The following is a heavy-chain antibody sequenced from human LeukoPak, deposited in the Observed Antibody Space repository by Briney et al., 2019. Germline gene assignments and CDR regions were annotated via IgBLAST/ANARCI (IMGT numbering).Heavy chain of an antibody. CDR3: ARHLEPGYSSGWYLNPSDY. V-gene: IGHV5-51*01. CDR2: IYPGDSDT. J-gene: IGHJ4*02. Sequence: PGESLKISCKGSGYSFTSYWIGWVRQMPGKGLEWMGIIYPGDSDTRYSPSFQGQVTISADKSISTAYLQWSSLKASDTAMYYRARHLEPGYSSGWYLNPSDYWGQGTLVTVSS. D-gene: IGHD6-19*01. CDR1: GYSFTSYW.